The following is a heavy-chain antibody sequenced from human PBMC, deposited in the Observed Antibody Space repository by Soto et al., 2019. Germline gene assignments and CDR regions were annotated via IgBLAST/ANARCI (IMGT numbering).Heavy chain of an antibody. D-gene: IGHD1-1*01. Sequence: GGSLRLSCAASGFTFSSYAMSWVRQAPGKGLEWVSAISGSGGSTYYADSVKGRFTISRDNSKNTLYLQMNSLRAEDTAVYYCAKDRRYNWNAENSRDLYWGQGTLVTVSS. V-gene: IGHV3-23*01. CDR1: GFTFSSYA. J-gene: IGHJ4*02. CDR2: ISGSGGST. CDR3: AKDRRYNWNAENSRDLY.